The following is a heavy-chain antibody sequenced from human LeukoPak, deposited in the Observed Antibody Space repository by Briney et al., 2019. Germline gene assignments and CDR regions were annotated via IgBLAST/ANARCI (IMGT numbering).Heavy chain of an antibody. CDR3: ARYNYDFSACGDY. V-gene: IGHV3-23*01. CDR1: GFTFSSYV. D-gene: IGHD3-3*01. Sequence: GGSLRLSCAVSGFTFSSYVMSWVRQAPGKGLEWVSAISGSGGSTYYADSVTGRFTISRDNSKNTLYLQMNSLRAEDTAVYYCARYNYDFSACGDYWGQGTLVTVSS. CDR2: ISGSGGST. J-gene: IGHJ4*02.